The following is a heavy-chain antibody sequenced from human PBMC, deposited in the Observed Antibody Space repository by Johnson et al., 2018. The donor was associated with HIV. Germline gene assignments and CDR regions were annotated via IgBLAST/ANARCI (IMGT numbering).Heavy chain of an antibody. CDR3: AIPYYFDTGAYH. V-gene: IGHV3-64*07. Sequence: VQLLESGGGLVQPGGSLRLSCAASGFTFNTYAMHWVRQAPGKGLEYVSAISRDGGSTFYADSVKDRFTIFRDNSKSTLYLQMDSLRAEDMAVYFCAIPYYFDTGAYHWGQGTMVTVSS. CDR2: ISRDGGST. J-gene: IGHJ3*01. CDR1: GFTFNTYA. D-gene: IGHD3-22*01.